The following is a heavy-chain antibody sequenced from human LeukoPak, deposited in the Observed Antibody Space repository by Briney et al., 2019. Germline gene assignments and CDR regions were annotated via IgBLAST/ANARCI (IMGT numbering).Heavy chain of an antibody. J-gene: IGHJ6*03. Sequence: SETLSLTCTVSGGSISSYYWSWIRQPPGKGLEWIGYIYYSGSTNYNPSLKSRVTISVDTSQNQFSLKLRSVTDADTAIYYCARHGLKCGSDTGYYYYMDVWGKGTTVTISS. CDR1: GGSISSYY. CDR3: ARHGLKCGSDTGYYYYMDV. D-gene: IGHD3-10*01. V-gene: IGHV4-59*08. CDR2: IYYSGST.